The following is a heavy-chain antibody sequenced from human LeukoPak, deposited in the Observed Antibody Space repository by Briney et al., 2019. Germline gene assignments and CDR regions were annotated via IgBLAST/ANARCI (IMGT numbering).Heavy chain of an antibody. V-gene: IGHV3-23*01. CDR1: GFTFSDYY. CDR2: ISGSGGST. Sequence: PGGSLRLSCAASGFTFSDYYMSWIRQAPGKGLEWVSAISGSGGSTYYADSVKGRFTISRDNSRNTLYLQMNSLRAEDTAVYYCAKMGTIFGVVFYFDYWGQGTLVTVSS. CDR3: AKMGTIFGVVFYFDY. J-gene: IGHJ4*02. D-gene: IGHD3-3*01.